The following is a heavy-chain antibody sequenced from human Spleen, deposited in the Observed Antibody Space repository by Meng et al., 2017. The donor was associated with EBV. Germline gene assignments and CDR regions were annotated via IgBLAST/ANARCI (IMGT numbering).Heavy chain of an antibody. CDR1: GGSISSSSYY. CDR3: ARAFSTSGWFDP. J-gene: IGHJ5*02. D-gene: IGHD3/OR15-3a*01. V-gene: IGHV4-39*07. Sequence: QLQLQESGPRLVQPSETLPLTCTVSGGSISSSSYYWGWIRQPPGKGLEWIGSIYYSGSTYYNPSLKSRVTISVDTSKNQFSLKLSSVTAADTAVYYCARAFSTSGWFDPWGQGTLVTVSS. CDR2: IYYSGST.